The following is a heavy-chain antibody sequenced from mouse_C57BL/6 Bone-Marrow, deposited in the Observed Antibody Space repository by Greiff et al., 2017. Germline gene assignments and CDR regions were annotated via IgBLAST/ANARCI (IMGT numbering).Heavy chain of an antibody. D-gene: IGHD2-4*01. Sequence: VQLKQSGAELVRPGASVKLSCTASGFNIKDDYMHWVKQRPEQGLEWIGWIDPENGDTEYASKFQGKATITADTSSNTAYLQLSSLTSEDTAVYYCTKGYYDDYWGQGTTLTVSS. CDR3: TKGYYDDY. V-gene: IGHV14-4*01. J-gene: IGHJ2*01. CDR2: IDPENGDT. CDR1: GFNIKDDY.